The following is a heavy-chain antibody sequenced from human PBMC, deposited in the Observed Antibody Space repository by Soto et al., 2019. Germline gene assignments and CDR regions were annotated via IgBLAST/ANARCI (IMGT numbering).Heavy chain of an antibody. J-gene: IGHJ6*02. CDR3: ARDRKVPRVHSGSLYYYYGMDV. V-gene: IGHV1-69*01. Sequence: QVQLVQSGAEVKKPGSSVKVSCKASGGTFSSYAISWVRQAPGQGLEWMGGIIPIFGTANYAQKFQGRVTITADESTSTAYMELSSLRSEDTAVYYCARDRKVPRVHSGSLYYYYGMDVWGQGTTVTVSS. CDR1: GGTFSSYA. CDR2: IIPIFGTA. D-gene: IGHD1-26*01.